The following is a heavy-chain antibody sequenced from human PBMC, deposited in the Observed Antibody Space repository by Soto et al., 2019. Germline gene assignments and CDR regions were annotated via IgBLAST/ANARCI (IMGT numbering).Heavy chain of an antibody. CDR2: IYYSGST. J-gene: IGHJ4*02. CDR3: ARTTQEIVVVVAATGGFDY. D-gene: IGHD2-15*01. Sequence: QLQLQESGPGLVKPSETLSLTCTVSGGSISSSSYYWGWIRQPPGKGLEWIGSIYYSGSTYYNPSLKSRVTISVDTSKNQFSLKLSSVTAADTAVYYCARTTQEIVVVVAATGGFDYWGQGTLVTVSS. CDR1: GGSISSSSYY. V-gene: IGHV4-39*01.